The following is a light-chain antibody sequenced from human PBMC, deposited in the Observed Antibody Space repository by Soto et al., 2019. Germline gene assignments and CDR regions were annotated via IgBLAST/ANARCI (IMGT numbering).Light chain of an antibody. CDR1: SSDVGGYNY. CDR3: CSYTDSRTHI. Sequence: QSVLTQPASVSGSPGQSITISCTRTSSDVGGYNYVSWYQQHPGKAPKLIIFEVSYRPSGISNRFSASKSGDTASLTISGLQADDEADYYCCSYTDSRTHIFGSGTKVTVL. V-gene: IGLV2-14*01. J-gene: IGLJ1*01. CDR2: EVS.